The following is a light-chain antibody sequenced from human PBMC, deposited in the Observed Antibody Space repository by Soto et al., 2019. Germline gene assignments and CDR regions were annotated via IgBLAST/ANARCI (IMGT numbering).Light chain of an antibody. CDR3: KQYKIWPT. V-gene: IGKV3D-15*01. CDR2: GAS. CDR1: QSVGIN. J-gene: IGKJ1*01. Sequence: ELVVTRARATLSVSPGERATLSCRASQSVGINLAWHQQQPGQAPRILIYGASTRATGIQARFSGSGSAAESTLTSRSQQSEDVAVYFCKQYKIWPTFGQGTKVDIK.